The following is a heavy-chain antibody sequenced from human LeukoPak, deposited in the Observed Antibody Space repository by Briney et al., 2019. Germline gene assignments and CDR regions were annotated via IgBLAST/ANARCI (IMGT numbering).Heavy chain of an antibody. J-gene: IGHJ6*03. D-gene: IGHD6-13*01. V-gene: IGHV4-38-2*02. CDR2: IYHSGST. CDR3: ARARIAAAGTWGYYYYYYMDV. Sequence: SETLSLTCTVSGYSISSGYYWGWIRQPPGKGLEWIGSIYHSGSTYYNPSLKSRVTISVDTSKNQFSLKLSSVTAADTAVYYCARARIAAAGTWGYYYYYYMDVWGKGTTVTVSS. CDR1: GYSISSGYY.